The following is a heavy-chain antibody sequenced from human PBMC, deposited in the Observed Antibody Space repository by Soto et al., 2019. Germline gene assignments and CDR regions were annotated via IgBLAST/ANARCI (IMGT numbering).Heavy chain of an antibody. CDR3: AKDRTPPYYDILTGLDP. CDR2: ISGSGGST. D-gene: IGHD3-9*01. Sequence: GGSLRLSCAASGFTFSSYAMSWVRQAPGKGLEWVSAISGSGGSTYYADSVKGRFTISRDNSKNTLYLQMNSLRAEDTAVYYCAKDRTPPYYDILTGLDPWGQGTLVTVSS. V-gene: IGHV3-23*01. CDR1: GFTFSSYA. J-gene: IGHJ5*02.